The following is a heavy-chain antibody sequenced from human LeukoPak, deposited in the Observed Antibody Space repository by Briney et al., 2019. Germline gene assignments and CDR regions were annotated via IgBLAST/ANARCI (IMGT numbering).Heavy chain of an antibody. CDR1: GYTFTSYG. CDR3: ARDEGQQWLGHRYYFDY. CDR2: ISAYNGNT. D-gene: IGHD6-19*01. J-gene: IGHJ4*02. V-gene: IGHV1-18*01. Sequence: ASVKVSCKASGYTFTSYGISWVRQAPGQGLEWMGWISAYNGNTNYAQKLQGRVTMTTDTSTSTAYMELRSLRSDDTAVYYCARDEGQQWLGHRYYFDYWGQGTLVTVSS.